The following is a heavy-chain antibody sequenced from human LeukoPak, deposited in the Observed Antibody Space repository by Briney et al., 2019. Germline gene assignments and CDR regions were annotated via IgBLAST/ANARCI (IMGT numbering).Heavy chain of an antibody. V-gene: IGHV3-7*01. CDR3: ARSQSTMTTWSMDY. CDR1: GFTFNRYR. Sequence: GGSLRPSCAASGFTFNRYRMTWVRQAPGKGLEWVANISQDGSDKYYVDSVGGRFTISRDNANSSLFLQMNSLRVEDTAVYYCARSQSTMTTWSMDYWGRGTRVTVSS. J-gene: IGHJ4*02. CDR2: ISQDGSDK. D-gene: IGHD4-17*01.